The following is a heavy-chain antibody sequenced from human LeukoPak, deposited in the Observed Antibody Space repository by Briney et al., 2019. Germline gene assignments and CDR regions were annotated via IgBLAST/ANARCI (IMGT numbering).Heavy chain of an antibody. Sequence: PGGSLRLSCAASGFTFSSYAMHWVRQPPGKGLEWVANIKKDGSEKYYVDSVKGRFTISRDNAKNSVYLQMNSLRVEDTAVYYCAPYYYGSGTSLGYWGQGTLVTVSS. CDR1: GFTFSSYA. V-gene: IGHV3-7*01. D-gene: IGHD3-10*01. J-gene: IGHJ4*02. CDR3: APYYYGSGTSLGY. CDR2: IKKDGSEK.